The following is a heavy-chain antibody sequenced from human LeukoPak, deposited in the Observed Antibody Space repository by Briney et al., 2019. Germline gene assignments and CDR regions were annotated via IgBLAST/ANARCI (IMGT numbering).Heavy chain of an antibody. CDR2: ISSNGGST. D-gene: IGHD6-19*01. CDR1: GFTFSSYA. V-gene: IGHV3-64*01. J-gene: IGHJ6*02. Sequence: GGSLRLSCAASGFTFSSYAMHWVRQAPGKGLEYVSAISSNGGSTYYANSVKGRFTISRDNSKNTLYLQMGSLRAEDMAVYYCARGTPGYSSGWYAREYYYYGMDVWGQGTTVTVSS. CDR3: ARGTPGYSSGWYAREYYYYGMDV.